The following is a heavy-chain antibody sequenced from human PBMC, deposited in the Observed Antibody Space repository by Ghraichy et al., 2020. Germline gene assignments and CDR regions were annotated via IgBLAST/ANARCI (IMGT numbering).Heavy chain of an antibody. CDR3: TTDWYSSSCLDY. V-gene: IGHV3-15*01. Sequence: GGSLRLSCAASGFTFSNAWMSWVRQAPGKGLEWVGRIKSKTDGGTTDYAAPVKGRFTISRDDSKNTLYLQMNSLKTEDTAMYYCTTDWYSSSCLDYWGQGTLVTVSS. D-gene: IGHD6-13*01. J-gene: IGHJ4*02. CDR2: IKSKTDGGTT. CDR1: GFTFSNAW.